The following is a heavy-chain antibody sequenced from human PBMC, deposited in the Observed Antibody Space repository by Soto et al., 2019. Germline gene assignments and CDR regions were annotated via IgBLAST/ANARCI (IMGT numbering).Heavy chain of an antibody. CDR1: GESLSGCY. J-gene: IGHJ6*03. CDR3: GRGNYWSGSSCRYSYMDV. V-gene: IGHV4-34*01. Sequence: SETLSVACGVYGESLSGCYWNWIRQPPGKGLEWIGEINHSGSTNYNPSLKSRVTISVDTSKNQFSLKLSSVTAADTAVYYCGRGNYWSGSSCRYSYMDVWGKGTTVTVSS. D-gene: IGHD2-15*01. CDR2: INHSGST.